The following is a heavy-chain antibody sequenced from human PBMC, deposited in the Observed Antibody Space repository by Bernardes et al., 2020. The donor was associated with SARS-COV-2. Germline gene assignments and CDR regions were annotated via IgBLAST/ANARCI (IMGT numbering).Heavy chain of an antibody. Sequence: ASVKVSCKASGYTLTSYDITWVRQATGQGLEWMGWMNPNNAKTGYAQNFQGRVTMTRNTSIGTAYMELSSLRSDDTAVYYCARTFRASGGYYMTWGQGTLVTVSS. CDR3: ARTFRASGGYYMT. CDR2: MNPNNAKT. D-gene: IGHD3-3*01. V-gene: IGHV1-8*01. CDR1: GYTLTSYD. J-gene: IGHJ5*02.